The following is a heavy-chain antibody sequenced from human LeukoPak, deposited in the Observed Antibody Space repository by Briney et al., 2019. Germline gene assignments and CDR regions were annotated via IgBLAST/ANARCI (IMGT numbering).Heavy chain of an antibody. CDR3: ARQAQTPVTTYSIAGSVDY. Sequence: GRSLRLSCSASGFTLRAYTVHWVRQAPGKGLEWVAVISYDGNNRYYADSVKGRFAISRDSSKNTVHLQMSSLRTEDTAMYYCARQAQTPVTTYSIAGSVDYWGQGTLVTVSS. J-gene: IGHJ4*02. CDR2: ISYDGNNR. CDR1: GFTLRAYT. V-gene: IGHV3-30*09. D-gene: IGHD4-17*01.